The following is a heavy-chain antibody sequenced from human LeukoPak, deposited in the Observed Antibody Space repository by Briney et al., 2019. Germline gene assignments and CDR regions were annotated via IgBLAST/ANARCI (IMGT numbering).Heavy chain of an antibody. D-gene: IGHD6-13*01. Sequence: SETLSLTGTGSGGSISSYYWSWIRQPPGKGLERIGYIYYIGSTNYNPSLKSRVTISVDTSKNQFSLKLSSVTAADTAVYYCARAIAAAGWFDPWGQGTLVTVSS. CDR2: IYYIGST. J-gene: IGHJ5*02. CDR1: GGSISSYY. V-gene: IGHV4-59*01. CDR3: ARAIAAAGWFDP.